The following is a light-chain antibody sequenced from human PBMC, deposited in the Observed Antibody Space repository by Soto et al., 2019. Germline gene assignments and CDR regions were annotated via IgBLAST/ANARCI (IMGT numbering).Light chain of an antibody. CDR2: GAS. V-gene: IGKV3-20*01. J-gene: IGKJ1*01. CDR1: QSVSNNY. Sequence: EIVLTQSPGTLSLSPGERATLSCRASQSVSNNYLAWYQQKPGQAPRLLMYGASSRATGIPDRFSGSGSGTAFTLTISRLEPEDFAVYYCQQYGGSPRTFGQGTKVDMK. CDR3: QQYGGSPRT.